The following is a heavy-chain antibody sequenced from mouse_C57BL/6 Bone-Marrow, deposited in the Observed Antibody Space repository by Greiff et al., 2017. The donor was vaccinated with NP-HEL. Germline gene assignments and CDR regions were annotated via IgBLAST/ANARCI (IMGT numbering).Heavy chain of an antibody. J-gene: IGHJ1*03. V-gene: IGHV5-17*01. CDR3: ARRDYGPSSYWYFDV. CDR2: ISSGSSTI. CDR1: GFTFSDYG. D-gene: IGHD2-10*02. Sequence: EVKVVESGGGLVKPGGSLKLSCAASGFTFSDYGMHWVRQAPEKGLEWVAYISSGSSTIYYADTVKGRFTISRDNAKNTLFLQMTSLRSEDTAMYYCARRDYGPSSYWYFDVWGTGTTVTVSS.